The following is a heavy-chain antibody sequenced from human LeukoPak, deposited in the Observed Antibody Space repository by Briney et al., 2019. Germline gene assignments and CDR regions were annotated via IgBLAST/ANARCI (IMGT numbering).Heavy chain of an antibody. Sequence: PGGSLRLSCAASGFTFSSYWMSWVRQAPGKGLEWVANIKQDGSEKYYVDSVKGRFTISRDNSKNLLYLQLTSLRAEDTALYYCARDRGRNSFDYWGQGTLVSVSS. CDR1: GFTFSSYW. CDR3: ARDRGRNSFDY. V-gene: IGHV3-7*01. J-gene: IGHJ4*02. D-gene: IGHD1-14*01. CDR2: IKQDGSEK.